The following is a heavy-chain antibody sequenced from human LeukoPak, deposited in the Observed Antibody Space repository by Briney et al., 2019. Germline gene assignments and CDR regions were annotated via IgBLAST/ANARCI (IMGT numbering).Heavy chain of an antibody. Sequence: PSETLSLTRTVSGGSISDNYWTWIRQPPGKGLEWIGYIYYSGSTNYNPSLKSRVTISLVTSKNHFSLELSSLTAADTAVYYCARLLDYDSSGYPDTFDIWGQGTMVTVSS. J-gene: IGHJ3*02. CDR3: ARLLDYDSSGYPDTFDI. V-gene: IGHV4-59*01. CDR2: IYYSGST. D-gene: IGHD3-22*01. CDR1: GGSISDNY.